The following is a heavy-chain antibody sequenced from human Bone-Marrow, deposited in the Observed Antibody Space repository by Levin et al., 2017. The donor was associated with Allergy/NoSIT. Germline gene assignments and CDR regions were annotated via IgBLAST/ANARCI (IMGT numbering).Heavy chain of an antibody. CDR1: GYSLNNYW. J-gene: IGHJ3*02. CDR3: ARRQPVIGDAFDI. V-gene: IGHV5-51*01. CDR2: IYAGDSET. Sequence: GESLKISCKASGYSLNNYWIAWVRQMPGKGLEWMGIIYAGDSETKYGPSFEGQFTISVDKSMNSAYLQWGSLQASDTAMYYCARRQPVIGDAFDIWGQGTMVTVSS.